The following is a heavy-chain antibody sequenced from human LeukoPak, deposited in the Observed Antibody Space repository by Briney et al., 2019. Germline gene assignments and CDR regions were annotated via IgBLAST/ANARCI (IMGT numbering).Heavy chain of an antibody. CDR1: GFTFSSYA. J-gene: IGHJ6*02. V-gene: IGHV3-23*01. Sequence: PGGSLRLSCAASGFTFSSYAMSWVRQAPGKGLEWVSAISGSGGSTYYADSVKGRFTISRDNSKNTLYLQMNSLRAEDTAGYYCACGVAVANYYYYGMDVWGQGTTVTVSS. CDR2: ISGSGGST. D-gene: IGHD6-19*01. CDR3: ACGVAVANYYYYGMDV.